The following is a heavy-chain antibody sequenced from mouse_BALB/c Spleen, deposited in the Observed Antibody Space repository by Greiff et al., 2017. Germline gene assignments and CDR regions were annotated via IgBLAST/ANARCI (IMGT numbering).Heavy chain of an antibody. CDR1: GFTFSSYA. D-gene: IGHD1-1*01. J-gene: IGHJ4*01. CDR2: ISSGGST. Sequence: DVKLVESGGGLVKPGGSLKLSCAASGFTFSSYAMSWVRQTPEKRLEWVASISSGGSTYYPDSVKGRFTISRDNARNILYLQMSSLRSEDTAMYYCASQRYYYGSRGYAMDYWGQGTSVTVSS. V-gene: IGHV5-6-5*01. CDR3: ASQRYYYGSRGYAMDY.